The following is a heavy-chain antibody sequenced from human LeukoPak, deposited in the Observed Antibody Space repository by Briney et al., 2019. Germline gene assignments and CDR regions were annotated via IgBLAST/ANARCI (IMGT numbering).Heavy chain of an antibody. V-gene: IGHV4-30-2*01. J-gene: IGHJ2*01. Sequence: SETLSLTCAVSGGSISSGGYSWSWIRQPPGKGLEWIGYIYHSGSTYYNPSLKSRVTISVDRSKNQFSLKLSSVTAADTAVYYCARGFHYGDYGVYFDLWGRGTLVTVPS. D-gene: IGHD4-17*01. CDR2: IYHSGST. CDR3: ARGFHYGDYGVYFDL. CDR1: GGSISSGGYS.